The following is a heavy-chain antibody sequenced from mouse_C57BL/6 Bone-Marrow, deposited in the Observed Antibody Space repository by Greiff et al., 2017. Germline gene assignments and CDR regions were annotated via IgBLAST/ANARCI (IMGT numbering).Heavy chain of an antibody. CDR2: IFPGSGST. CDR1: GYTFTDYY. V-gene: IGHV1-75*01. J-gene: IGHJ3*01. CDR3: ARSRGLRRAWFAY. Sequence: VMLVESGPELVKPGASVKISCKASGYTFTDYYINWVKQRPGQGLEWIGWIFPGSGSTYYNEKFKGKATLTVDKSSSTAYMLLSSLTSEDSAVYFCARSRGLRRAWFAYWGQGTLVTVSA. D-gene: IGHD2-4*01.